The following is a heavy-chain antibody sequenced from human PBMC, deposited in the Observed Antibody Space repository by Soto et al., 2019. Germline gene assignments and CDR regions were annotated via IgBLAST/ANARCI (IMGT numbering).Heavy chain of an antibody. CDR3: ARGVGTVDY. CDR2: IIPILGIA. V-gene: IGHV1-69*02. Sequence: QVQLVQSGAEVKKPGSSVKVSCKASGGTFSSYTISWVRQAPGQGLEWMGRIIPILGIANYAQKFQGRVTRTADKSTGTAYMELSSLSSDDTAVYYCARGVGTVDYWGQGTLVAVCS. D-gene: IGHD3-10*01. J-gene: IGHJ4*02. CDR1: GGTFSSYT.